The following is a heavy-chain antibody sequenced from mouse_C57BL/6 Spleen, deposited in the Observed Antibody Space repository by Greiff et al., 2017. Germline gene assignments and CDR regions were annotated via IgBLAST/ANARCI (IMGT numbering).Heavy chain of an antibody. CDR2: IYPGSGST. CDR1: GYTFTSYW. D-gene: IGHD2-5*01. CDR3: AREGAYYSNGGYYFDY. J-gene: IGHJ2*01. Sequence: QLQQPGAELVKPGASVKMSCKASGYTFTSYWITWVKQRPGQGLEWIGDIYPGSGSTNYNEKFKSKATLTVDTSSSTAYMQLSSLTSEDSAVYYCAREGAYYSNGGYYFDYWGQGTTLTVSS. V-gene: IGHV1-55*01.